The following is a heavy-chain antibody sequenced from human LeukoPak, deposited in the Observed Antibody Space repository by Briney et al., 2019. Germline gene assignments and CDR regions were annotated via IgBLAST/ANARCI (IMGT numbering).Heavy chain of an antibody. Sequence: PGGSLRLSCAASGFTFTHYAMSWVRQAPGKGLEWVSSISSSGGSTYYADSVKGRFTISRDDSKNTLYVQMNSLRAEDTAVYYCAKVRTGHYFDYWGRGTLVTVSS. D-gene: IGHD3/OR15-3a*01. CDR2: ISSSGGST. CDR3: AKVRTGHYFDY. CDR1: GFTFTHYA. J-gene: IGHJ4*02. V-gene: IGHV3-23*01.